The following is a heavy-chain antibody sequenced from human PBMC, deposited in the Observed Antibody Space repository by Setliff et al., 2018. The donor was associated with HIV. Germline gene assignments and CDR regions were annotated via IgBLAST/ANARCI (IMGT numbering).Heavy chain of an antibody. Sequence: GASVKVSCKASGYTFTSYAMHWVRQAPGQRLEWMGWINAGNGNTKYSRRFQGRVTITRNTSISTAYMELSSLRSEDTAVYYCARFRKFQLVGALDYWGQGTLVTVSS. J-gene: IGHJ4*02. V-gene: IGHV1-3*01. CDR2: INAGNGNT. CDR1: GYTFTSYA. D-gene: IGHD1-26*01. CDR3: ARFRKFQLVGALDY.